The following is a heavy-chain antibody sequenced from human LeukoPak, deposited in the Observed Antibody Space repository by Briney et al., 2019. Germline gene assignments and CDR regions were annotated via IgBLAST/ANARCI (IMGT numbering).Heavy chain of an antibody. CDR3: ATYWRYFDWLLSDI. J-gene: IGHJ3*02. Sequence: PGGSLRLSCAASGFTFSSYSMYWVRQAPGKGLEWVSYISRSSSTIYYADSVKGRFTISRDNAKNSLYLQMNSLRAEDTAVYYCATYWRYFDWLLSDIWGLGTMVTVSS. D-gene: IGHD3-9*01. CDR1: GFTFSSYS. CDR2: ISRSSSTI. V-gene: IGHV3-48*01.